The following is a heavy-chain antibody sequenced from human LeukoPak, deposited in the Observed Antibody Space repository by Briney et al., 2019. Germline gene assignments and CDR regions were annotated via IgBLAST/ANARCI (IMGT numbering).Heavy chain of an antibody. J-gene: IGHJ4*02. CDR3: ANGGLYSAFDY. CDR2: ISGSGGST. V-gene: IGHV3-23*01. Sequence: GGSLRLSCAASGSTFSSYWMSWVRQAPGKGLEWVSAISGSGGSTYYADSVKGRFTISRDNSKNTLYLQMNSLIAEDTAVYYCANGGLYSAFDYWGQGTLVTVSS. D-gene: IGHD2-2*02. CDR1: GSTFSSYW.